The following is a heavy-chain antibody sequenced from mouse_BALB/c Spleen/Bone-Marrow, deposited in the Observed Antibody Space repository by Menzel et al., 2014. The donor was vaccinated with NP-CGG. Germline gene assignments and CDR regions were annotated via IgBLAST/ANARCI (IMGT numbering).Heavy chain of an antibody. V-gene: IGHV1-61*01. Sequence: FTGNWMTWVKKRPGQGLEWNGMIDHSDSETHYNEMFKDKATLTVDKSSSTVYMQFSGLTSEDSAVYYCVRKYGKGGDYWGQGTTLTVTS. CDR3: VRKYGKGGDY. CDR2: IDHSDSET. D-gene: IGHD2-10*02. CDR1: FTGNW. J-gene: IGHJ2*01.